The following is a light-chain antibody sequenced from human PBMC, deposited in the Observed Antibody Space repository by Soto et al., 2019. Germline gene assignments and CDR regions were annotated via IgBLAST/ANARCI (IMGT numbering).Light chain of an antibody. CDR3: QQYYGNTYT. J-gene: IGKJ2*01. CDR1: QSVLYSSNNKNY. Sequence: DIVMTQSPDSLTVSLGERATINCKSSQSVLYSSNNKNYLAWYQQKPGQPPKLLIYWASTREPGVPDRFSGSGSGTDFTLTISSLQAEDVAVYYCQQYYGNTYTFGQGTKLEIK. V-gene: IGKV4-1*01. CDR2: WAS.